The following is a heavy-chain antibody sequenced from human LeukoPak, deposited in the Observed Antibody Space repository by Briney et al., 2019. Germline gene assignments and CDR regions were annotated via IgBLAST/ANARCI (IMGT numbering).Heavy chain of an antibody. CDR1: GFSLSTSGVG. V-gene: IGHV2-5*05. D-gene: IGHD4-23*01. CDR2: IYWDDDK. Sequence: QSGPTLVKPTQTLTLTCTFSGFSLSTSGVGVGWIRQPPGKALEWLALIYWDDDKRYGPSLKSRLTITKDTSKNQVVLIMTNMDPVDTATYYCARYGGNSAAIDYWGQGTLVTVSS. CDR3: ARYGGNSAAIDY. J-gene: IGHJ4*02.